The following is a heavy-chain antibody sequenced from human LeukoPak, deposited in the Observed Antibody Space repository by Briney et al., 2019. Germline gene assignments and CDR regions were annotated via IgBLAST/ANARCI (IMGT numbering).Heavy chain of an antibody. Sequence: GRSLRLSCAASGFTFDDYAMHWVRQAPGKGLEWASGISWNSGSIGYADSVKGRFTISRDNAKNSLYLQMNSLRAEDTALYYCAKDGSSSWFEVFPDYWGQGTLVTVSS. CDR2: ISWNSGSI. D-gene: IGHD6-13*01. J-gene: IGHJ4*02. CDR1: GFTFDDYA. V-gene: IGHV3-9*01. CDR3: AKDGSSSWFEVFPDY.